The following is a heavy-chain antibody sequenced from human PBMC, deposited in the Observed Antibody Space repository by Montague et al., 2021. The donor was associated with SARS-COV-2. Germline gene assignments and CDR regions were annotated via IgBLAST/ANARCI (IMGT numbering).Heavy chain of an antibody. Sequence: ETLSLTCTVSGGSISSSSYYWGWIRQPPGKGLEWIGNIYYSGSTYYNPSLKSRVTISVDTSKNQFSLKLSSVTAADTAVYYCARQKMGSVTIFGVVTHDRWFDPWGQGTLVTVSS. CDR1: GGSISSSSYY. CDR2: IYYSGST. J-gene: IGHJ5*02. CDR3: ARQKMGSVTIFGVVTHDRWFDP. D-gene: IGHD3-3*01. V-gene: IGHV4-39*01.